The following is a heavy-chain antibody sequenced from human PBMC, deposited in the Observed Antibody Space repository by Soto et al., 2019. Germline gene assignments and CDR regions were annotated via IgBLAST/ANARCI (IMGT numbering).Heavy chain of an antibody. CDR1: GYAFTVYY. J-gene: IGHJ4*02. CDR3: ATRYSYVHF. Sequence: GASVKVSCKSSGYAFTVYYIHWVRQAPGQGLEWMGWTNPNSGDTNYAQKFQGRVTMTRDTSFSTAYMELSSLRSDDTAVYYCATRYSYVHFWGQGTLVTVSS. CDR2: TNPNSGDT. V-gene: IGHV1-2*02. D-gene: IGHD5-18*01.